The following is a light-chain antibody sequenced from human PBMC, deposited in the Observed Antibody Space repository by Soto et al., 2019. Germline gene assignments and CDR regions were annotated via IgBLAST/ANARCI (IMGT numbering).Light chain of an antibody. CDR3: QQRYNWPLT. CDR1: QTLSTY. J-gene: IGKJ1*01. Sequence: DIVLTQSPATLSLSPGDRATLSRRASQTLSTYVAWYQQKPGQAPRLLIYDASNRATGIPARFSGSGSGTDFTLTISSLEPEDFAVYYCQQRYNWPLTFGQGTKVDIK. CDR2: DAS. V-gene: IGKV3-11*01.